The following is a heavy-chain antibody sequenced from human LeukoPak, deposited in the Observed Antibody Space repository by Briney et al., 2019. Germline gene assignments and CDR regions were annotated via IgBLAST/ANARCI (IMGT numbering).Heavy chain of an antibody. CDR2: IDHSGST. J-gene: IGHJ4*02. CDR3: ARGRKGGSAL. D-gene: IGHD3-10*01. CDR1: GFTVSSNY. V-gene: IGHV4-34*01. Sequence: GSPRLSCAASGFTVSSNYMSWIRQPPGKGLEWIGEIDHSGSTNYNPSLRSRVTISVDRANNQFSLKLSSVTAADTAFYYCARGRKGGSALWGQGTLVTVSS.